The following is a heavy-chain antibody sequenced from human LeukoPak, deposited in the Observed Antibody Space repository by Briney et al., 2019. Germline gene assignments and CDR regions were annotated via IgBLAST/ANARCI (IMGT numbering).Heavy chain of an antibody. Sequence: TGGSLRLSCEAAGFTFSSYGMHWVRQAPGKGLEWVAVISYDGSNKYYADSVKGRFTISRDNSKNTLFLQMNSLRAEDTAVYYCAKEGQQWPYAFDIWGQGTMVTVSS. CDR2: ISYDGSNK. CDR1: GFTFSSYG. D-gene: IGHD6-19*01. V-gene: IGHV3-30*18. J-gene: IGHJ3*02. CDR3: AKEGQQWPYAFDI.